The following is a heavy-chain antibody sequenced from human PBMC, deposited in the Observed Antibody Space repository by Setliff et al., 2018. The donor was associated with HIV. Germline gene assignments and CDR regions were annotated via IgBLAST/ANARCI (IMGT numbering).Heavy chain of an antibody. CDR3: AIEPLPGDFGDF. Sequence: GASVKVSCKASGYTFTSCDINWVRQATGQGLEWMGWMNPNSGNTGYAQKFQGRVTMTRNTSISTAYMELSSLRSEDTAVYYCAIEPLPGDFGDFWGQGRLVTVSS. CDR2: MNPNSGNT. V-gene: IGHV1-8*02. D-gene: IGHD7-27*01. CDR1: GYTFTSCD. J-gene: IGHJ4*02.